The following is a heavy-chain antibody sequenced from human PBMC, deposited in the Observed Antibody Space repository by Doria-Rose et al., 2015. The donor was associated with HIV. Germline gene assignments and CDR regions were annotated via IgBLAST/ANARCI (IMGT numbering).Heavy chain of an antibody. J-gene: IGHJ4*02. Sequence: AYVSSRGYYWNWIRPVPGKGLESLGYTYYTGTSDYSPSLKSRLNMAVDTSKNQFSLKLSFVTVADTAVYYCARMGSYRELDYWGQGALVIVSA. V-gene: IGHV4-31*02. CDR3: ARMGSYRELDY. CDR2: TYYTGTS. D-gene: IGHD3-3*01. CDR1: AYVSSRGYY.